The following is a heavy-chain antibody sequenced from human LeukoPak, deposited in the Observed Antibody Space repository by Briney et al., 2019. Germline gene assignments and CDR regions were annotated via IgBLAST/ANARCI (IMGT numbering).Heavy chain of an antibody. CDR1: GGSISSSSYY. J-gene: IGHJ4*02. Sequence: SETLSLTCTVSGGSISSSSYYWGWIRQPPGKGLEWIGSIYYSGSTYYNPSLKSRVTISVDTSKNQFSLKLSSVTAADTAVYYCARGMGIAVAGYYFDYWGQGTLVTVSS. CDR3: ARGMGIAVAGYYFDY. D-gene: IGHD6-19*01. V-gene: IGHV4-39*07. CDR2: IYYSGST.